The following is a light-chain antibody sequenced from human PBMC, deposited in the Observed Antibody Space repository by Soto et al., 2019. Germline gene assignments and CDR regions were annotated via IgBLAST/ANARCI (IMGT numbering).Light chain of an antibody. CDR3: QQYGSLPGT. CDR1: QSVSSSY. Sequence: IVLPQSPGTLSFSPGERATLSCRASQSVSSSYLAWYQQKPGQAPRLLIYGASSRATGIPDRFSGSGSGTDFTLTISRLEPEDFAVYYCQQYGSLPGTFGQGTKVDIK. J-gene: IGKJ1*01. V-gene: IGKV3-20*01. CDR2: GAS.